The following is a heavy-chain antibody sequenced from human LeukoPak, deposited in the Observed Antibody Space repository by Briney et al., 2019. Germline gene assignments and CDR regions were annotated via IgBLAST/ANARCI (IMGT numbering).Heavy chain of an antibody. CDR2: IWFDASNK. CDR1: GFTFSSYA. D-gene: IGHD3-22*01. J-gene: IGHJ4*02. CDR3: AKVLSKGGGYYLTDY. Sequence: GGSLRLSCAASGFTFSSYAMHWARQAPGKGLEWVASIWFDASNKYYADSVKGRFTISRDNSKNTLYLQMNSLRPEDTAVYYCAKVLSKGGGYYLTDYWGQGTLVTVSS. V-gene: IGHV3-30*02.